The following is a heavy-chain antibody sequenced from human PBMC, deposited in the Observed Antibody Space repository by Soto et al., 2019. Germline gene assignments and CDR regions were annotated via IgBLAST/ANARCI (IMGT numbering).Heavy chain of an antibody. CDR1: GYTFTIYG. V-gene: IGHV1-18*01. J-gene: IGHJ6*02. CDR3: ARALGYSGYAGMDV. D-gene: IGHD5-12*01. CDR2: ISPDNGNT. Sequence: QVQLVQSGGEVKKPGASVKVSCKASGYTFTIYGINWVRQAPGQGLEWMGWISPDNGNTNYAQKLQGRVTMTTDTSTSTAYTELRSLRSHDTAVYYCARALGYSGYAGMDVWGQGTTVAVSS.